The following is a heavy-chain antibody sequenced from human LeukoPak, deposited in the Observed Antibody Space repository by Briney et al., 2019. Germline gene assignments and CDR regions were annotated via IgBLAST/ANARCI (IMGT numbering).Heavy chain of an antibody. J-gene: IGHJ4*02. CDR1: GYSLTNYW. Sequence: ESLKISCNGSGYSLTNYWINWERQMPGKGLEWMGKIDPSDSYTNYSPSFQGHVTISADKSISTAYLQWSSLKASDTAMYYCARSLSSGWPGFGYWGQGALVAVSS. CDR3: ARSLSSGWPGFGY. V-gene: IGHV5-10-1*01. D-gene: IGHD6-19*01. CDR2: IDPSDSYT.